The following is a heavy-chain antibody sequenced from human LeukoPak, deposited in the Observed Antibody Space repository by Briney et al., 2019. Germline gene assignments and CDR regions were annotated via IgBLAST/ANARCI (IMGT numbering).Heavy chain of an antibody. CDR1: GYSFTCYW. CDR2: IDPSDSYT. D-gene: IGHD3-10*01. J-gene: IGHJ4*02. CDR3: ARRQITMVRGDINGFDY. Sequence: GESLKISRKGSGYSFTCYWISWVRQMPGKGLEWMGRIDPSDSYTNYSPSFQGHVTISADKSISTAYLQWSSLKASDTAMYYCARRQITMVRGDINGFDYWGQGTLVTVSS. V-gene: IGHV5-10-1*01.